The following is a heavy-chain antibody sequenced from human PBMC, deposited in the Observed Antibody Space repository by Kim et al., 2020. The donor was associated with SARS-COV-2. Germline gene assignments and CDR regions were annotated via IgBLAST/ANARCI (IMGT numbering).Heavy chain of an antibody. V-gene: IGHV1-3*01. Sequence: ASVKVSCKASGYTFTSYAMHWVRQAPGQRLEWMGWINAGNGNTKYSQKFQGRVTITRDTSASTAYMELSSLRSEDTAVYYCARAPNYVTPFDYWGQGTLVTVSS. J-gene: IGHJ4*02. CDR2: INAGNGNT. CDR1: GYTFTSYA. D-gene: IGHD2-15*01. CDR3: ARAPNYVTPFDY.